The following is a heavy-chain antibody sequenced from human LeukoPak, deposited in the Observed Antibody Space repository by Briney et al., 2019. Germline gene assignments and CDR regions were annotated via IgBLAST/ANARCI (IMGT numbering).Heavy chain of an antibody. Sequence: SETLSLTCTVSGYSISSGYYWGWIRQPPGKGLEWIGSIYHSGSTYYNPSLKSRVTISVDTSKNQFSLKLSSVTAADTAVYYCARGVRRYSSSWYNYYYMDVWGKGTTVTVSS. CDR3: ARGVRRYSSSWYNYYYMDV. CDR1: GYSISSGYY. J-gene: IGHJ6*03. D-gene: IGHD6-13*01. V-gene: IGHV4-38-2*02. CDR2: IYHSGST.